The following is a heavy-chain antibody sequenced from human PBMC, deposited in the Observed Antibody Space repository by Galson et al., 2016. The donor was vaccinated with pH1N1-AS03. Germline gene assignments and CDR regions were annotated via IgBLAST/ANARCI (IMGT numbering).Heavy chain of an antibody. CDR2: IYYTGST. V-gene: IGHV4-59*01. D-gene: IGHD6-13*01. Sequence: TLSPTCTVSGGSISTYDWSWVRQPPGKGPEWIGNIYYTGSTNYNPSLRSRVSISVDTSKNQFSLNMTSVTAADTAVYYCARALRIEAASLYYFEDWGQGTLVAVSS. J-gene: IGHJ4*02. CDR1: GGSISTYD. CDR3: ARALRIEAASLYYFED.